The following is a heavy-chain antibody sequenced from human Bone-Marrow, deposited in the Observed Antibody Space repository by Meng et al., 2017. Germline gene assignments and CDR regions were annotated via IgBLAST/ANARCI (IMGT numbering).Heavy chain of an antibody. V-gene: IGHV3-48*03. D-gene: IGHD3-10*01. CDR2: ISSSGSTI. Sequence: LSLTCAASGFTFSSYEMNWVRQAPGKGLEWVSYISSSGSTIYYADSVKGRFTISRDNAKNSLYLQMNSLRAEDTAVYYCARERLWFAYWGQGTLVTVSS. CDR3: ARERLWFAY. J-gene: IGHJ4*02. CDR1: GFTFSSYE.